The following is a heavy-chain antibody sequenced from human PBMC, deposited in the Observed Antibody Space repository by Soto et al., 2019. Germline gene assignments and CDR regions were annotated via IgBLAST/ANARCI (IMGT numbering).Heavy chain of an antibody. CDR3: ASRFLEWLANDY. Sequence: ASVKVSCKVSGYTLMEFSMHGVRQAPGKGLEWMGGFDPEDGETIYAQKFQGRVTMTEDTSTDTAYMELSSLRSEDTAVYYCASRFLEWLANDYWGQGTLVTVSS. CDR1: GYTLMEFS. J-gene: IGHJ4*02. CDR2: FDPEDGET. V-gene: IGHV1-24*01. D-gene: IGHD3-3*01.